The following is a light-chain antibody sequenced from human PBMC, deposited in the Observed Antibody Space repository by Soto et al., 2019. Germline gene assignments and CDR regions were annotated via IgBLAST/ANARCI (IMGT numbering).Light chain of an antibody. V-gene: IGLV2-11*01. J-gene: IGLJ2*01. CDR2: DVS. CDR3: CSYAGSYAVV. CDR1: SSDVGAYKY. Sequence: QSALTQPRSVSGSPGQSVTISCTGTSSDVGAYKYVSWYRHHPGKAPKLMTYDVSKRPPGVPDRFSGSKSGNTASLTISGLQPEDEADYYCCSYAGSYAVVFGGGTKLTVL.